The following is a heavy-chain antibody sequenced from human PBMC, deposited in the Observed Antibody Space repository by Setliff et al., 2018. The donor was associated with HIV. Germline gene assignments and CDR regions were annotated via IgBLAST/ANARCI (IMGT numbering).Heavy chain of an antibody. V-gene: IGHV3-66*01. Sequence: QPGGSLRLSCAASGFTVSSNYMSWVRQAPGKGLEWVSVIYSGGSTYYADSVKGRFTISRDNSKNTLYLQMNSLRTEDTALYYCAKDKANVAVAGTLDYWGQGTLVTVS. CDR3: AKDKANVAVAGTLDY. D-gene: IGHD6-19*01. CDR2: IYSGGST. J-gene: IGHJ4*02. CDR1: GFTVSSNY.